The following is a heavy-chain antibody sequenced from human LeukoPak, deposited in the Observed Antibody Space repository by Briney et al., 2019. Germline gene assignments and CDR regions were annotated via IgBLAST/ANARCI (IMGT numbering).Heavy chain of an antibody. D-gene: IGHD3-22*01. CDR3: ARALYDSSGYPSGY. CDR1: GFTFSSYG. CDR2: IWYDGSNK. V-gene: IGHV3-33*01. Sequence: GGSLRLSCAASGFTFSSYGMHWVRQAPGKGLEWVAVIWYDGSNKYYADSVKGRFTISRDNSKNTLYLQMNSLGAEDTAVYYCARALYDSSGYPSGYWGQGTLVTVSS. J-gene: IGHJ4*02.